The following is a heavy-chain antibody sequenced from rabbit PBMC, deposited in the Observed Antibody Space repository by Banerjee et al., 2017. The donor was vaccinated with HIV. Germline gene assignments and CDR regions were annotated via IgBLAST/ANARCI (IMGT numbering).Heavy chain of an antibody. CDR3: ARDLAGAIGWNFNL. CDR2: IYAGSSGST. CDR1: GFTISSGYD. Sequence: SLTLTCTASGFTISSGYDMCWVRQAPGKGLEWIACIYAGSSGSTYYASWVNGRFTIARTSSTTVTLQMTSLTAADTATYFCARDLAGAIGWNFNLWGPGTLVTVS. D-gene: IGHD4-1*01. V-gene: IGHV1S40*01. J-gene: IGHJ4*01.